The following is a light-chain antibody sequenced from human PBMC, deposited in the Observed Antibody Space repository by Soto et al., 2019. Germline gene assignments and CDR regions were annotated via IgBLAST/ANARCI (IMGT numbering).Light chain of an antibody. CDR2: EVS. V-gene: IGLV2-14*01. CDR3: CSYAGSSTHVV. J-gene: IGLJ2*01. CDR1: SNDIGSYNY. Sequence: QSALTQPASVSGSPGQSITISCTGTSNDIGSYNYVSWYQQHPGKAPQVLIYEVSDRPSGVSDRFSGSKSGNTASLTISGLQADDEADYYCCSYAGSSTHVVFGGGTKLTVL.